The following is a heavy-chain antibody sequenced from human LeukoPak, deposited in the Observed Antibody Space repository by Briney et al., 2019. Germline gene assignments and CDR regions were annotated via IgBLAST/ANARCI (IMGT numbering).Heavy chain of an antibody. CDR1: RFIFSNYY. Sequence: PGGSLKLSCAASRFIFSNYYMSWIRQTPGKGLEWIATIDAHGGTNYYADSAQDRFTISRDNAKNSLFLQMNSLTAEDTAVYFCAKAGTYGDYKVFDNWGQGTPVTVSS. CDR2: IDAHGGTN. J-gene: IGHJ5*02. CDR3: AKAGTYGDYKVFDN. D-gene: IGHD4-17*01. V-gene: IGHV3-11*01.